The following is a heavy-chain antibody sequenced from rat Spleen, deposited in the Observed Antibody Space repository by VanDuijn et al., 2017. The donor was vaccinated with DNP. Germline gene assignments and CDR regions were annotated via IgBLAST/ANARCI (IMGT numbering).Heavy chain of an antibody. D-gene: IGHD1-9*01. J-gene: IGHJ2*01. CDR3: ARHTLGINPYFDY. CDR1: GITFSDHN. Sequence: EVQLVESGGGQVQPGGSLTLSCVVSGITFSDHNMAWVRQAPKKGLEWVAYISNDGGSTYYRDSVKGRFTISRDNAKSTLYLQMDSLRSEDTATYYCARHTLGINPYFDYWGQGVMVTVSS. V-gene: IGHV5-7*01. CDR2: ISNDGGST.